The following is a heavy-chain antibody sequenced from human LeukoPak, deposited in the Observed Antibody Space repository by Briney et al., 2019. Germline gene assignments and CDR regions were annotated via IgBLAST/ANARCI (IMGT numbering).Heavy chain of an antibody. J-gene: IGHJ5*02. CDR1: GYSISSGYY. V-gene: IGHV4-38-2*02. CDR3: ARDLGSSTAAGVFDP. Sequence: SETLSLTCTVSGYSISSGYYWGWIRQPPGKGLEWIGSIYHSGSTYYNPSLKSRVTISVDTSKNQFSLKLSSVTAADTAVYYCARDLGSSTAAGVFDPWGQGTLVTVSS. D-gene: IGHD6-13*01. CDR2: IYHSGST.